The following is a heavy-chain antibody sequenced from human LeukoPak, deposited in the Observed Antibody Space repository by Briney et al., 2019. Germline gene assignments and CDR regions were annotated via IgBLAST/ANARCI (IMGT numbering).Heavy chain of an antibody. CDR1: GFTFTTYA. J-gene: IGHJ4*02. CDR3: ARDRVGATDYFDY. D-gene: IGHD1-26*01. CDR2: ISYDGSNK. Sequence: GRSLRLSCAASGFTFTTYAMHWVRQAPGKGLEWVAVISYDGSNKYYADSVKGRFTFSRDNSKHTLYLQMNSLRVEDTAVYYCARDRVGATDYFDYWGQGTLVTVSS. V-gene: IGHV3-30*04.